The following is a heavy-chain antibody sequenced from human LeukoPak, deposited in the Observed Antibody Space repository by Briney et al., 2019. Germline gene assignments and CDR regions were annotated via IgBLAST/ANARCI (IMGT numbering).Heavy chain of an antibody. CDR2: INHSGST. D-gene: IGHD6-13*01. CDR1: GGSFSGYY. CDR3: ARRGRAAGTGD. V-gene: IGHV4-34*01. J-gene: IGHJ4*02. Sequence: SETLSLTCAVYGGSFSGYYWSWIRQPPGKGLEWIGEINHSGSTNYNPSLKSRVTISVDTSKNQFSLKLSSVTAADTTVYYCARRGRAAGTGDWGQGTLVTVSS.